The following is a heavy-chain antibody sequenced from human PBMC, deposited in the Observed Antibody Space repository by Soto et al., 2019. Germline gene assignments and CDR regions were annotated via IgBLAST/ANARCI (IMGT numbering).Heavy chain of an antibody. D-gene: IGHD6-13*01. J-gene: IGHJ5*02. V-gene: IGHV4-59*01. CDR3: ARGWAAAGMNGFDP. Sequence: QVQLQESGPGLVKPSETLSLTCTVSGGSISSYYWSWIRQPPGKGLEWIGYIYYSGSTNYNPSLKSRVTISVDTSKNQFSLKLSSVTAADTAVYYCARGWAAAGMNGFDPWGQGTLVTVSS. CDR1: GGSISSYY. CDR2: IYYSGST.